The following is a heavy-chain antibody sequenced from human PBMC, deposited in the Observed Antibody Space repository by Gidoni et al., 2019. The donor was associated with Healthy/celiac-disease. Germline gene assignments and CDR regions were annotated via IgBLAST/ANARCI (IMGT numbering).Heavy chain of an antibody. Sequence: EVQLVASGGGLVKPGGSLRLSCAASGFTLSSYSMNWVRQAPGKGLECVSSISSSSSYIYYADSVKGRFTISRDNAKNSLYLQMNSLRAEDTAVYYCARDVPLAYDYGDYGYFDYWGQGTLVTVSS. CDR1: GFTLSSYS. CDR3: ARDVPLAYDYGDYGYFDY. CDR2: ISSSSSYI. J-gene: IGHJ4*02. D-gene: IGHD4-17*01. V-gene: IGHV3-21*01.